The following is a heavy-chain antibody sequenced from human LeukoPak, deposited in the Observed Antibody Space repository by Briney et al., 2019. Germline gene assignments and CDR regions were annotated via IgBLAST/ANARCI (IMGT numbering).Heavy chain of an antibody. Sequence: VASVKVSCKASGYTFTSYYMHWVRQAPGQGLEWMGIINPSGGSTSYAQKFQGRVTMTRDMSTSTVYMELSSLRSEDTAVYSCARGRGPFYYDSSGYNYWGQGTLVTVSS. D-gene: IGHD3-22*01. CDR2: INPSGGST. CDR1: GYTFTSYY. J-gene: IGHJ4*02. V-gene: IGHV1-46*01. CDR3: ARGRGPFYYDSSGYNY.